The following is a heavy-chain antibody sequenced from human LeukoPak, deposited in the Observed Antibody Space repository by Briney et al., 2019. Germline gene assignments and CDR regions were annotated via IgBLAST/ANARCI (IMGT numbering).Heavy chain of an antibody. CDR3: VKGGYSYGYFSYFDY. D-gene: IGHD5-18*01. Sequence: GGSLRLSCSASGFTFSSYAMHWVRQAPGKGLEYLSAISSNGGSTYYADSVKGRFTISRDNSKNTLYLQMSSLRAEDTAVYYCVKGGYSYGYFSYFDYWGQGTLVTVSS. CDR2: ISSNGGST. J-gene: IGHJ4*02. CDR1: GFTFSSYA. V-gene: IGHV3-64D*06.